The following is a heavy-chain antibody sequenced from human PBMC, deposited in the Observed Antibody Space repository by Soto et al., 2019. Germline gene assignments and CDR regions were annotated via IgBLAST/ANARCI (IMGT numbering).Heavy chain of an antibody. D-gene: IGHD4-17*01. J-gene: IGHJ5*02. Sequence: SETLSLTSTVSGGSVTSGTYFWNWVRQPPGKGLEWIGYISYSGNTDYNPSLKSRATISVDTSKTQFSLKLTSLTAADTAVYYCGRRNSGGNWFDPWGPGTLVTVSS. V-gene: IGHV4-61*01. CDR2: ISYSGNT. CDR1: GGSVTSGTYF. CDR3: GRRNSGGNWFDP.